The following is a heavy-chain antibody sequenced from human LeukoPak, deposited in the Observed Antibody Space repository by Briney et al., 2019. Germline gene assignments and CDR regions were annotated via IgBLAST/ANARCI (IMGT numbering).Heavy chain of an antibody. J-gene: IGHJ6*03. Sequence: ASVKVSCKASGYTFTSYDINWVRQAAGQGLEWMGWMNPNSGNTGYAQKFQGRVTITRNTSISTAYMELSSLRSEDTAVYYCARDTYNWNVGGYYYYMDVWGKGTTVTISS. D-gene: IGHD1-1*01. V-gene: IGHV1-8*03. CDR1: GYTFTSYD. CDR3: ARDTYNWNVGGYYYYMDV. CDR2: MNPNSGNT.